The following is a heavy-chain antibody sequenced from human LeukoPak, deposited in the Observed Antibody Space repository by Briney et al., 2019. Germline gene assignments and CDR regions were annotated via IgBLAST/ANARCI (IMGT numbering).Heavy chain of an antibody. CDR1: GGSISNYY. J-gene: IGHJ4*02. CDR2: SYYSGST. Sequence: PSETLSLTCSVSGGSISNYYWSWIRQPPGQGLEWIGYSYYSGSTKYNSSLKSRVTISVQTSNNQFSLKLSSVTAADTAVYYCARSSSILTIATFDYWGRGTLVTVSS. CDR3: ARSSSILTIATFDY. D-gene: IGHD5-24*01. V-gene: IGHV4-59*01.